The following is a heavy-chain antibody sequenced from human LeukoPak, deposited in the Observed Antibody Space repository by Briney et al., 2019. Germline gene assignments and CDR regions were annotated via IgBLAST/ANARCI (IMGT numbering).Heavy chain of an antibody. CDR3: ARLAKSYGMDV. CDR2: ISYDGSNK. Sequence: GRSLRLSCAASGFTFSSYAMHWVRQAPGKGLEWVAVISYDGSNKYYADSVKGRFTISRDNSKNTLYLQMNSLRAEDTAVYYCARLAKSYGMDVWGQGTTVTVSS. V-gene: IGHV3-30-3*01. D-gene: IGHD2-21*01. J-gene: IGHJ6*02. CDR1: GFTFSSYA.